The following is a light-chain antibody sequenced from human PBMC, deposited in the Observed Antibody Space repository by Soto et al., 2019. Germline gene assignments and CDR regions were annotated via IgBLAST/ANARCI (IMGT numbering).Light chain of an antibody. Sequence: DIQMTESPSSLSASGGDRVTITCRASQNIGVYLNWYQQKPGKAPKLLIYAASSLQSGVSSRFSGSGSATDFTLTISSLLPEDFATYYCHQSHSVPGTFGQGTKVDI. CDR2: AAS. J-gene: IGKJ1*01. V-gene: IGKV1-39*01. CDR3: HQSHSVPGT. CDR1: QNIGVY.